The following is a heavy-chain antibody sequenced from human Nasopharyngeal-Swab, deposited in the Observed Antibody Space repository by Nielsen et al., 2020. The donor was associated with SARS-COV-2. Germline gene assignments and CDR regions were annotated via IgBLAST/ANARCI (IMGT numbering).Heavy chain of an antibody. CDR3: AREEYYYDSSGNYYRAFDN. CDR1: GAFISGHH. V-gene: IGHV4-59*11. D-gene: IGHD3-22*01. J-gene: IGHJ4*02. Sequence: SETLSLTCTVSGAFISGHHWSWIRQPPGKGLEWIGYAFYSGLTNYNPSLNSRVTISADSSKNQFSLELGSVTAADTAVYYCAREEYYYDSSGNYYRAFDNWGQGTLVSVSS. CDR2: AFYSGLT.